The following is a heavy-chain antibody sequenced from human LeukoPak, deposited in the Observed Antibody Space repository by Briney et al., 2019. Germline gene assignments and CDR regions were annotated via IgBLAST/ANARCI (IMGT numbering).Heavy chain of an antibody. CDR2: IFYREGFSYGGTT. V-gene: IGHV4-59*04. Sequence: RPSETLSLTCSVSGVSISGSYWIWIRQSPGRGLEWIASIFYREGFSYGGTTFYNPSLESRVTISIDTSKNQFSLKLSSVTAADTAVYYCARCDSTSWPFYYYMDVWGKGTTVTVS. CDR1: GVSISGSY. CDR3: ARCDSTSWPFYYYMDV. D-gene: IGHD2-2*01. J-gene: IGHJ6*03.